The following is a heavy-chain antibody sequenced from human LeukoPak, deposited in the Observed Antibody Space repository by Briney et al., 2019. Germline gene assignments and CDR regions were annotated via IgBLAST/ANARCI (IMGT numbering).Heavy chain of an antibody. V-gene: IGHV7-4-1*02. Sequence: ASVKVSCKASGYTFTSYGISWVRQAPGQGLEWMGWINTNTGNPTYAQGFTGRFVFSLDTSVSTAYLQISSLKAEDTAVYYCARDPDRYSSSWGLDYWGQGTLVTVSS. CDR1: GYTFTSYG. J-gene: IGHJ4*02. CDR3: ARDPDRYSSSWGLDY. D-gene: IGHD6-13*01. CDR2: INTNTGNP.